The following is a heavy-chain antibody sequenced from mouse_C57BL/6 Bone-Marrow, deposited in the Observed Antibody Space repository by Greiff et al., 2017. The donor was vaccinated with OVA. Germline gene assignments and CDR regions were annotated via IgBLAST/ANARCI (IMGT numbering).Heavy chain of an antibody. CDR1: GYTFTSYG. CDR2: IYPRSGNT. V-gene: IGHV1-81*01. CDR3: ARLSSGFAY. Sequence: QVQLKQSGAELARPGASVKLSCKASGYTFTSYGISWVKQRTGQGLEWIGEIYPRSGNTYSNEKFKGKATLTADKSSSTAYMELRSLTSEDSAVYFCARLSSGFAYWGQGTLVTVSA. D-gene: IGHD3-2*02. J-gene: IGHJ3*01.